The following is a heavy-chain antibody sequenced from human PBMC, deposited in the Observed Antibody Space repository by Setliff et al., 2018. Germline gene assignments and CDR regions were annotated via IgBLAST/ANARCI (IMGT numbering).Heavy chain of an antibody. D-gene: IGHD2-2*01. CDR2: INPGNGNT. Sequence: ASVKVSCKASGYTFTDYAMHWARQAPGQRLEWMGWINPGNGNTKYSQKFQGRVTITRDTSASTAYMELRSLRSDDTAVYYCARGPPDFVVVPAAAKFDYWGQGTLVTVSS. CDR3: ARGPPDFVVVPAAAKFDY. V-gene: IGHV1-3*01. J-gene: IGHJ4*02. CDR1: GYTFTDYA.